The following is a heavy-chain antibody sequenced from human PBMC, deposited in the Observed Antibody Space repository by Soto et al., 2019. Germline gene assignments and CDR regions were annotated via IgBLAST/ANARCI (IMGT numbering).Heavy chain of an antibody. CDR1: GFTFSSYW. V-gene: IGHV3-74*01. CDR3: ARGACTLTSCYILDY. CDR2: INTDGSYT. J-gene: IGHJ4*02. Sequence: GGSLRLSCAASGFTFSSYWMHWVRQAPGKGLVWVSHINTDGSYTNYADSVKGRLTISRDNAKNTLYLQMNSLRAEDTAVYYCARGACTLTSCYILDYWGQGTLVTVSS. D-gene: IGHD2-2*02.